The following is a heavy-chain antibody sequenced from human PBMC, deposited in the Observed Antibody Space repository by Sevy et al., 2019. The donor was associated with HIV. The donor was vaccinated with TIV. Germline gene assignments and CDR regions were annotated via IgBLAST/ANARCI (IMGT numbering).Heavy chain of an antibody. CDR3: AGAALRAYYYYDTEPDY. V-gene: IGHV1-18*01. J-gene: IGHJ4*02. CDR1: GYTFTSYG. D-gene: IGHD3-22*01. CDR2: ISAYNGNT. Sequence: ASVKVSCKASGYTFTSYGISWVRQAPGQGLEWMGWISAYNGNTNYAQKLQGRVTMTTDTSTSTAYMELRSLRSDDTAVYYCAGAALRAYYYYDTEPDYWGQGTLVTVSS.